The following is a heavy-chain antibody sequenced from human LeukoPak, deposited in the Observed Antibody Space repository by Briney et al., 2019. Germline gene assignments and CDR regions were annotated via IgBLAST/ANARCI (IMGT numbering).Heavy chain of an antibody. J-gene: IGHJ6*03. CDR3: ARWILGNGDYYYYYYMDV. Sequence: GASVKVSCKASGYTLTSYGISWVRQAPGQGLEWMGWISAYNGNTNYAQKLQGRVTMTTDTSTSTPYMELRSLRSDDTAVYYCARWILGNGDYYYYYYMDVWGKGTTVTVSS. V-gene: IGHV1-18*01. CDR1: GYTLTSYG. CDR2: ISAYNGNT. D-gene: IGHD4-17*01.